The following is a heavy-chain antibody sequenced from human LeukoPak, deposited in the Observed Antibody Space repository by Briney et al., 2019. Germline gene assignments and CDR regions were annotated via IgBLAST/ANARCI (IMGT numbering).Heavy chain of an antibody. J-gene: IGHJ5*02. CDR2: IYYSGST. CDR3: ARNTVLYSSSTSCYGFDP. D-gene: IGHD2-2*01. Sequence: PSETLSLTCTVSGGSISSGDYYWSWIRQPPGKGLEWIGYIYYSGSTYYNPSLKSRVTISVDTSKNQFSLKLSSVTAAETAVYYCARNTVLYSSSTSCYGFDPWGQGTLGTVSS. CDR1: GGSISSGDYY. V-gene: IGHV4-30-4*08.